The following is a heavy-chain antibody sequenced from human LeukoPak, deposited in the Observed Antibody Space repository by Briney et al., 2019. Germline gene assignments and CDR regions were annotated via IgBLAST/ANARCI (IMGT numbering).Heavy chain of an antibody. Sequence: ASVKVSCKASGGTFSSYAISWVRQAPGQRLEWMGGIIPIFGTANYAQKFQGRVTITADKSTSTAYMELSSLRSEDTAVYYCARDRVCSGGSCYSYFDCWGQGTLVTVSS. D-gene: IGHD2-15*01. CDR1: GGTFSSYA. CDR2: IIPIFGTA. J-gene: IGHJ4*02. V-gene: IGHV1-69*06. CDR3: ARDRVCSGGSCYSYFDC.